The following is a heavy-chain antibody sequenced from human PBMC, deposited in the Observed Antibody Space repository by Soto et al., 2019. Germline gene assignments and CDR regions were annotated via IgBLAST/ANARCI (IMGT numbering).Heavy chain of an antibody. D-gene: IGHD6-13*01. Sequence: QVQLQESGPGLVKPSQTLSLTCTVSGASISGGGSYCSWIRQHPGKGLEWIGYMYFSGTTYYNPSLMSRVSFSVDTSKNQFSLKLSSVTAADTAVYYCARGAGILDSWGQGTLVTVSS. V-gene: IGHV4-31*03. J-gene: IGHJ4*02. CDR2: MYFSGTT. CDR1: GASISGGGSY. CDR3: ARGAGILDS.